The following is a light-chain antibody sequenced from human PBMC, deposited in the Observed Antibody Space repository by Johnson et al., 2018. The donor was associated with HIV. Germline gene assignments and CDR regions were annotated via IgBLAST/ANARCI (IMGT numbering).Light chain of an antibody. J-gene: IGLJ1*01. CDR1: SSNIENNF. Sequence: QSVLTQPPSVSAAPGQKVTISCSGSSSNIENNFVSWYQQLPGTAPKVLIYENNKRPSGIPDRFAGSKSGTSATLAITGLQTGDEADYYCGTWDTSLSAGVFGTGTKVTV. CDR3: GTWDTSLSAGV. V-gene: IGLV1-51*02. CDR2: ENN.